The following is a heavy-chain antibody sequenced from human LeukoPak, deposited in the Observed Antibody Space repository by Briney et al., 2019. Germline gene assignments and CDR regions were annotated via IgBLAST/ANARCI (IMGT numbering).Heavy chain of an antibody. J-gene: IGHJ4*02. D-gene: IGHD2-2*01. V-gene: IGHV1-2*02. CDR3: AKDGSPYASRYFGY. CDR1: GYTFTGYY. Sequence: ASVKVSCKASGYTFTGYYMHWVRQAPGQGLEWMGWINPNTGDTNYAQKFQGRVTMTRDTSTSTVYMELSSLRSEDTAVYYCAKDGSPYASRYFGYWGQGTLVTVSS. CDR2: INPNTGDT.